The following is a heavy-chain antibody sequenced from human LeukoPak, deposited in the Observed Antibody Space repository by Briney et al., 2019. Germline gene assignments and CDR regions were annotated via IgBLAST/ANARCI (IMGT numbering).Heavy chain of an antibody. CDR3: ARAHDYGDYYFDY. CDR2: IYYSGST. V-gene: IGHV4-59*01. D-gene: IGHD4-17*01. CDR1: GGSISSYY. Sequence: PSETLPLTCTVSGGSISSYYWSWIRQPPGKGLEWIGYIYYSGSTNYNPSLKSRVTISVDTSKNQFSLKLSSVTAADTAVYYCARAHDYGDYYFDYWGQGTLVTVSS. J-gene: IGHJ4*02.